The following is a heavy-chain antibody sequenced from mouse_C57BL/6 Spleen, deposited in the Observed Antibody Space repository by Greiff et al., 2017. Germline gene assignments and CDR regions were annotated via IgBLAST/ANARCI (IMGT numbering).Heavy chain of an antibody. CDR3: ARDYYGSKESLGYFDD. J-gene: IGHJ2*01. Sequence: VQLQQPGAELVKPGASVQMSCKASGYTFTSYWITWVKPRPGQGLEWIGDIYPGSGSTNYNEKFKSKATLTVDPSSSTAYMQLSSLTSEDSAVYYCARDYYGSKESLGYFDDWGQGTTLTVSS. D-gene: IGHD1-1*01. CDR2: IYPGSGST. CDR1: GYTFTSYW. V-gene: IGHV1-55*01.